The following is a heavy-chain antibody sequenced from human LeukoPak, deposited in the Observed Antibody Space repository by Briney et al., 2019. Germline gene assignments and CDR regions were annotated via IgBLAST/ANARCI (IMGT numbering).Heavy chain of an antibody. Sequence: SETLSLTCAVYGGSFSGYYWSWIRQPPGKGLELIREINHSRSTNYDPSLKSRVNISVDTSKNQFSLKLRSVTAADTAVYYCAQGIAAAGTEIWGQGTLVTVSS. CDR3: AQGIAAAGTEI. J-gene: IGHJ4*02. CDR2: INHSRST. D-gene: IGHD6-13*01. V-gene: IGHV4-34*01. CDR1: GGSFSGYY.